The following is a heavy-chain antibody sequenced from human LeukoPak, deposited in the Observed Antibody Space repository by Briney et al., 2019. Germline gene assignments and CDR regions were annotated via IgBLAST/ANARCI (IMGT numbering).Heavy chain of an antibody. Sequence: SETLSLTCTVSGGSISSYYWSWIRQPPGKGLEWIGYIYYSGSTNYNPSLKSRVTISVDTSKNQFSLRLSSVTAADTAVYYCARGGGYSEYYFDYWGQGTLVTVSS. CDR2: IYYSGST. CDR1: GGSISSYY. V-gene: IGHV4-59*12. D-gene: IGHD3-10*01. J-gene: IGHJ4*02. CDR3: ARGGGYSEYYFDY.